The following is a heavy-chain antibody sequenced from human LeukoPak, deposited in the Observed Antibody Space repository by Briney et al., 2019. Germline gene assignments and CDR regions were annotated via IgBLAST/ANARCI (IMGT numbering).Heavy chain of an antibody. CDR1: GFTFSSYS. V-gene: IGHV3-53*01. J-gene: IGHJ4*02. CDR2: IYSGGST. D-gene: IGHD1-26*01. CDR3: ARTRRGSYSD. Sequence: GGSLRLSCAASGFTFSSYSMNWVRQAPGKGLEWVSVIYSGGSTYYADSVKGRFTISRDNSKNTLYLQMNSLRAEDTAVYYCARTRRGSYSDWGQGTLVTVSS.